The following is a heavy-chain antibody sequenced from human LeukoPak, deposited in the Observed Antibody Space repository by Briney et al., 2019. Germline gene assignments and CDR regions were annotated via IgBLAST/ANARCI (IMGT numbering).Heavy chain of an antibody. CDR3: ARVDAALDY. CDR1: GFTFSTYA. Sequence: GGSLRLSCSGSGFTFSTYAMSWVRQTPGQGLEWVSSISRGSGHIYYADSVKGRFTISRDNARNSLYLQMNSLRAEDTAIYYCARVDAALDYWGQGTLVTVSS. CDR2: ISRGSGHI. V-gene: IGHV3-21*01. D-gene: IGHD6-6*01. J-gene: IGHJ4*02.